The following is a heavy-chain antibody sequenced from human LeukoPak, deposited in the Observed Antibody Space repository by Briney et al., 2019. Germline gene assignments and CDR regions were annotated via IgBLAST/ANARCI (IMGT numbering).Heavy chain of an antibody. CDR1: GGSISSYY. J-gene: IGHJ4*02. Sequence: SETLSLTCTVSGGSISSYYWSWIRQPPRKGLEWIGYIYYSGSTNYNPSLKSRVTISVDTSKNQFSLKLSSVTAADTAVYYCARGDGDFDWRYFDYWGQGTLVTVSS. CDR3: ARGDGDFDWRYFDY. V-gene: IGHV4-59*01. CDR2: IYYSGST. D-gene: IGHD3-9*01.